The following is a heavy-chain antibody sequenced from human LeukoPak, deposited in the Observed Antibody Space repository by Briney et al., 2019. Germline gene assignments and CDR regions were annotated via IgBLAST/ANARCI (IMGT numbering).Heavy chain of an antibody. V-gene: IGHV2-5*01. D-gene: IGHD3-3*01. CDR2: IYWSDNK. J-gene: IGHJ4*02. CDR3: AHGTYYDFWSGYPPLDY. CDR1: GFSLSTSRVG. Sequence: SGPTLVQPTQTLTLTCTFSGFSLSTSRVGVGWIRQPPGEALEWLALIYWSDNKRYNPSLKSRLTITKDTSKNQVVLTMTNMDPVDTATYYRAHGTYYDFWSGYPPLDYWGQGTLVTVSS.